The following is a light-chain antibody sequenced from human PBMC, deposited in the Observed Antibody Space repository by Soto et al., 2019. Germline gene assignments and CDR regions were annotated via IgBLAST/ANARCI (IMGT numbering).Light chain of an antibody. CDR2: LGS. V-gene: IGKV2-28*01. CDR3: MQGLRTRK. CDR1: QILLHSNGYNY. J-gene: IGKJ1*01. Sequence: DIVITQSPLSLPVTPVEPASISFSSSQILLHSNGYNYLDWYLQKPGQSPQLLVYLGSYRASGVPDRFSGSGSGTDFTLRISRVEAEDVGVYYCMQGLRTRKCGQGNTGAIK.